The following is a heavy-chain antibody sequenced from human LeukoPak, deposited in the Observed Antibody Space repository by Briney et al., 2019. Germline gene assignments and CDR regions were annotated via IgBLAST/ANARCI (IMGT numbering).Heavy chain of an antibody. J-gene: IGHJ4*02. CDR1: GGSISSGGYY. D-gene: IGHD5-24*01. CDR3: ARSRDGYNLAFDY. Sequence: PSETLSLTCTVSGGSISSGGYYWSWIHQHPGKGLEWIGYIYYSGSTYYNPSLKSRVTISVDTSKNQFSLKLSSVTAADTAVYYCARSRDGYNLAFDYWGQGTLVTVSS. V-gene: IGHV4-31*03. CDR2: IYYSGST.